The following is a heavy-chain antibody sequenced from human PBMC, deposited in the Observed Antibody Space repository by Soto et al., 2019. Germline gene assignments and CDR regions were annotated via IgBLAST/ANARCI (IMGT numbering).Heavy chain of an antibody. V-gene: IGHV3-23*01. CDR3: AKDQEAVAGIQCGWYFDL. CDR2: ISGSGGST. CDR1: GFTFSSYA. J-gene: IGHJ2*01. Sequence: EVQLLESGGGLVQPGGSLRLSCAASGFTFSSYAMSWVRQAPGKGLEWVSAISGSGGSTYYADSVKGRFTISRDNSKNTRYLEMNSLRDEDTAVYYGAKDQEAVAGIQCGWYFDLRGRGTLVTFSS. D-gene: IGHD6-19*01.